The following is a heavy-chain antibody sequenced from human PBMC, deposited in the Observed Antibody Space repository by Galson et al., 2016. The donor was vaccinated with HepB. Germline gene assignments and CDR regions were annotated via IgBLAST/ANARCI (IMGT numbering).Heavy chain of an antibody. CDR1: GFTFSDYY. CDR3: AGARCHYYGRNV. J-gene: IGHJ6*02. V-gene: IGHV3-11*01. D-gene: IGHD2-8*01. Sequence: SLRLSCAASGFTFSDYYMTWVRQAPGKGLEWVAYLSSGGTIYYADSVKGRFTIPRDNAKNSLYMEMNSLRAEDTAVYYCAGARCHYYGRNVWGQGPTVTVSS. CDR2: LSSGGTI.